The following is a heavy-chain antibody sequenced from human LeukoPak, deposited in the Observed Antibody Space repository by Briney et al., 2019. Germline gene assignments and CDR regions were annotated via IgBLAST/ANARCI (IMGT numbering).Heavy chain of an antibody. CDR2: VIPVLETS. CDR1: EENLNNYL. D-gene: IGHD3-10*01. Sequence: SVKVSCKSSEENLNNYLITWVRQAPGQGLEWMGGVIPVLETSNYAQKFRGRITITADESTNTAYMELSGLRSEDTAVYYCARDQRTYYLGSGSYYKVGRLDFWGQGTLVTVSS. J-gene: IGHJ4*02. V-gene: IGHV1-69*13. CDR3: ARDQRTYYLGSGSYYKVGRLDF.